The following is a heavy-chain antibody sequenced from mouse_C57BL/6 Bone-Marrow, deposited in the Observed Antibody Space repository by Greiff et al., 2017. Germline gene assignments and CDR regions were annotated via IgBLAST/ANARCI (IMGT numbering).Heavy chain of an antibody. D-gene: IGHD4-1*01. J-gene: IGHJ2*01. V-gene: IGHV1-55*01. CDR1: GYTFTSYW. CDR2: IYPGSGST. CDR3: ARDELGHEYDFDY. Sequence: QVQLQQPGAELVKPGASVKMSCKASGYTFTSYWITWVKQRPGQGLEWIGDIYPGSGSTNYNEKFKSKATLTVDTSSSTAYMQLSSLTSEDSAVYYCARDELGHEYDFDYWGQGTTLTVSS.